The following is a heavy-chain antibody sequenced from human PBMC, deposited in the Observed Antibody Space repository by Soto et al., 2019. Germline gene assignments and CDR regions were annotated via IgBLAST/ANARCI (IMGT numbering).Heavy chain of an antibody. CDR3: AKGSDYDFSGYFISDY. CDR1: GFIFDDYA. D-gene: IGHD3-22*01. V-gene: IGHV3-9*01. Sequence: EVQLVESGGGLVQPGRSLRLSCAISGFIFDDYAMHWVRQAPGKGLEWVSGISWNSGKTGYADSVKGRFTISRDNAKNSLYLQMNSLRTEDTALYYCAKGSDYDFSGYFISDYWGQGTLVTVSS. CDR2: ISWNSGKT. J-gene: IGHJ4*02.